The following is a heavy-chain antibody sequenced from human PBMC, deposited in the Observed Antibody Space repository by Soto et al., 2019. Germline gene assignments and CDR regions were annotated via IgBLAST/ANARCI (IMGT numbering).Heavy chain of an antibody. D-gene: IGHD3-3*01. Sequence: QVQLVQSGAEVKKPGASVKVSCKASGYTFTSYYMHWVRQAPGQGLEWMGIINPSGGSTSYAQKFQGRVTMTRDTSTSTVYMELSSLRSEDTAVYYCARENNLDYDFWSGPTQYYFDYWGQGTLVTVSS. CDR1: GYTFTSYY. CDR3: ARENNLDYDFWSGPTQYYFDY. CDR2: INPSGGST. J-gene: IGHJ4*02. V-gene: IGHV1-46*01.